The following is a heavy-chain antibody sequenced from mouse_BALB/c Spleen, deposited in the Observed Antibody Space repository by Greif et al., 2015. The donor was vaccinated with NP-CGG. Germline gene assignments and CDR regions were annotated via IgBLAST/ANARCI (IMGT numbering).Heavy chain of an antibody. Sequence: VQLQQSGAELVKPGASVRLSCTPSGFNIKDTYIHWVKQRPEQGLEWIGRIDPANANPKYDPKFQGKATITPDASSNTAYLQHSNRTSENAAVYYCPNAYYKSLGFAYWGQGSLVTVSA. J-gene: IGHJ3*01. V-gene: IGHV14-3*02. CDR1: GFNIKDTY. CDR3: PNAYYKSLGFAY. CDR2: IDPANANP. D-gene: IGHD2-12*01.